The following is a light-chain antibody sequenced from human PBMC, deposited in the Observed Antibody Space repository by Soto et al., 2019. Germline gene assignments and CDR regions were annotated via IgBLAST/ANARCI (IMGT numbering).Light chain of an antibody. V-gene: IGKV1-17*01. J-gene: IGKJ1*01. CDR2: SAS. Sequence: DIQMSQSHPSLPASVGDRVTITCRASQGIRHDLGWYQQKPGKAPKRLIYSASSLQSGVPSRFSGSGSGTEFTLTISSLQPEDFATYYCLQNNSYPVTFGQGTKADI. CDR3: LQNNSYPVT. CDR1: QGIRHD.